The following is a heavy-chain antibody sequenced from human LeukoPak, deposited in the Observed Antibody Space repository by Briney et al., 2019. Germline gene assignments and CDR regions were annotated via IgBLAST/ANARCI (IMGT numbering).Heavy chain of an antibody. CDR2: INHSGST. CDR3: ARDGRFGAKNVHY. D-gene: IGHD3-10*01. J-gene: IGHJ4*02. CDR1: GGSFSGYY. Sequence: NPSETLSLTCAVYGGSFSGYYWSWLRQPPGKGLEWIGEINHSGSTNYKPSLKSPVTISVDTSKTHFSLKLSSVTAADTAVYYCARDGRFGAKNVHYWGQGTLVTVSS. V-gene: IGHV4-34*01.